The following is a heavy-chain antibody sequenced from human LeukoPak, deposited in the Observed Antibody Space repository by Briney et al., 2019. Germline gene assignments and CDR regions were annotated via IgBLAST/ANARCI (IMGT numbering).Heavy chain of an antibody. Sequence: GRSLRLSCATSGFTFRSFGMHWVRQAPGKGLEWVAFIWYDESDKFYADSVKGRFTISRDISKNTLYLQMNSLRAEDTAVYYCTRDTFGVRDSWGQGTLVTVSS. CDR1: GFTFRSFG. D-gene: IGHD2-8*01. J-gene: IGHJ4*02. V-gene: IGHV3-33*01. CDR2: IWYDESDK. CDR3: TRDTFGVRDS.